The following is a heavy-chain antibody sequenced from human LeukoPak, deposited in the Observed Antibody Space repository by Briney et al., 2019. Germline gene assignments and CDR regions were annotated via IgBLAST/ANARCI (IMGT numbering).Heavy chain of an antibody. Sequence: GGSLRLSCAASGFTFSSYEMNWVRQAPGKGLEWVPYISSSGSTIYYADSVKGRFTISRDNAKNSLYLQMNNLRAEDTAVYYCARRSYCGGDCYGSDAFDIWGQGTMVAVSS. D-gene: IGHD2-21*02. CDR1: GFTFSSYE. CDR3: ARRSYCGGDCYGSDAFDI. V-gene: IGHV3-48*03. J-gene: IGHJ3*02. CDR2: ISSSGSTI.